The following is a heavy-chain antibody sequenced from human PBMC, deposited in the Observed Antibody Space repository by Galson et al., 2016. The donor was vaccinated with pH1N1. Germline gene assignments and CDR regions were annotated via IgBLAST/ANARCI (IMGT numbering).Heavy chain of an antibody. V-gene: IGHV1-69*06. CDR3: ARARNYYGNEAFDI. J-gene: IGHJ3*02. D-gene: IGHD3-22*01. CDR2: IIAIFNTP. Sequence: SVKVSCKASGVIFNSCAINWVRQAPGQGLEWMGGIIAIFNTPNYAQDFQGRVTITADKPTTTVYLELSGLTSEDTAVYYCARARNYYGNEAFDIWGQETMVIVSS. CDR1: GVIFNSCA.